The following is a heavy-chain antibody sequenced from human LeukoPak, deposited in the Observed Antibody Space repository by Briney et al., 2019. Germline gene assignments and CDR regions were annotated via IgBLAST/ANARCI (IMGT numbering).Heavy chain of an antibody. Sequence: PSDTLSLTCTVSGGAISGYYWSWIRQPAGKGLEWLGRVYSSGSTKYNPSLESRVTMSVDTSKNQFSLKLNFVTAADTAVYYCATNSGWRFDYWGQGTLVTVSS. D-gene: IGHD6-19*01. CDR2: VYSSGST. CDR1: GGAISGYY. V-gene: IGHV4-4*07. J-gene: IGHJ4*02. CDR3: ATNSGWRFDY.